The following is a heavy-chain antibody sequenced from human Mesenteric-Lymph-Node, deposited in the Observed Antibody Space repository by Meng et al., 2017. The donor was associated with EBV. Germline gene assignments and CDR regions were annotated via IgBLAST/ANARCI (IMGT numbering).Heavy chain of an antibody. CDR2: IYHSGST. CDR1: GGSIRKSNV. J-gene: IGHJ4*02. D-gene: IGHD6-19*01. V-gene: IGHV4-4*02. Sequence: VQLTGSGPRLVKLAGTLSLTCAGAGGSIRKSNVWSWVRQPPGKGLEWFGEIYHSGSTNYNPSLKRRVTISVDKSKNQFSLNLSSVTAADTAVYYCARVGQWLPIDYWGQGTLVTVSS. CDR3: ARVGQWLPIDY.